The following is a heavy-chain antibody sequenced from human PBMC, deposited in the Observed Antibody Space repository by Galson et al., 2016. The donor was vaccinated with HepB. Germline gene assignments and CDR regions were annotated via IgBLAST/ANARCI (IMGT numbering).Heavy chain of an antibody. CDR3: ARGHAGLYDNSGSYFDA. CDR2: ISDNGGST. J-gene: IGHJ4*02. CDR1: GFTFVTFT. D-gene: IGHD3-22*01. Sequence: SLRLSCAASGFTFVTFTLHWVRQSPGKGLEWVAVISDNGGSTFYAESVQGRFVISRNNSKNTVYLQMRSLRVGDTAVYYCARGHAGLYDNSGSYFDAWGQGTLVTVSS. V-gene: IGHV3-30*09.